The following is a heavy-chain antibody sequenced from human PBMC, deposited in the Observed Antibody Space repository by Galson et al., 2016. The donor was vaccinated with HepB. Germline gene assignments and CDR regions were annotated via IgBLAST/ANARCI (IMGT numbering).Heavy chain of an antibody. CDR2: IGGTTSTI. Sequence: SLRLSCAASGFTFSSYWMSWVRQAPGKGLEWVSYIGGTTSTIFYADSVKGRFTISRDNAEDSLYLQMNNLRAEDSAIYYCAREYAPAAGGGFDYWGQGTRVTVSS. D-gene: IGHD6-13*01. V-gene: IGHV3-48*04. J-gene: IGHJ4*02. CDR3: AREYAPAAGGGFDY. CDR1: GFTFSSYW.